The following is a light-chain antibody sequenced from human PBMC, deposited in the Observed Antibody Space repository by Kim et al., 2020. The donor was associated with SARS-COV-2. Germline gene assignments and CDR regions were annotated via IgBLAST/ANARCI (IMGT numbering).Light chain of an antibody. J-gene: IGLJ2*01. Sequence: VPWGQAVRITGQGDSLRRYYATWYQQKPGQAPILVIYGKNNRPSGIPDRFSGSSAGNTASLTITGTQAGDEADYYCNSRDSNDNVVFGGGTKLTVL. CDR3: NSRDSNDNVV. V-gene: IGLV3-19*01. CDR1: SLRRYY. CDR2: GKN.